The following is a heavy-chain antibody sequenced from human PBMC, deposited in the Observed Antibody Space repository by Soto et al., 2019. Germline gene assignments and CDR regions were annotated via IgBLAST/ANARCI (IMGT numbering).Heavy chain of an antibody. CDR2: IYPSDYDT. D-gene: IGHD3-3*01. CDR3: ARGGVSTRTFDY. CDR1: GYNFAGYW. J-gene: IGHJ4*02. V-gene: IGHV5-51*01. Sequence: LGESLKISCKGSGYNFAGYWIAWVRQMPGKGLELMGIIYPSDYDTRYRPSFQAQVTISADKSISSAYLQWSSLRASDTAMYYCARGGVSTRTFDYWGQGTPVTVSS.